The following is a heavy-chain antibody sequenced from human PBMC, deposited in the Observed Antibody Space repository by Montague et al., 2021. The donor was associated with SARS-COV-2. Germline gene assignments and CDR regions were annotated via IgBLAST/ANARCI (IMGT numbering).Heavy chain of an antibody. D-gene: IGHD3-3*01. CDR1: GFTFGDYA. CDR3: AKDSYYDFWSSYSPGENWFDP. Sequence: LRLSCAASGFTFGDYAMHWVRQAPGKGLEWVSGISWNSGSIGYADSVKGRFTISRDNAKNSLYLQMNSLRAEDTALYYCAKDSYYDFWSSYSPGENWFDPWGQGTLVTVSS. CDR2: ISWNSGSI. J-gene: IGHJ5*02. V-gene: IGHV3-9*01.